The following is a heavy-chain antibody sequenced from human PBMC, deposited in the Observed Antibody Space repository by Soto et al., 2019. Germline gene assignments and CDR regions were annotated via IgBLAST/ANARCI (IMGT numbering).Heavy chain of an antibody. CDR1: GFTVSSNY. CDR2: IYSGGST. J-gene: IGHJ3*02. Sequence: GGSLRLSCAASGFTVSSNYMSWVRQAPGKGLEWVSVIYSGGSTYYADSVKGRFTISRDNSKNTLYLQMNSLRAEDTAVYYCARESRGQQDAFDIWGQGTMVTVSS. D-gene: IGHD1-1*01. CDR3: ARESRGQQDAFDI. V-gene: IGHV3-66*01.